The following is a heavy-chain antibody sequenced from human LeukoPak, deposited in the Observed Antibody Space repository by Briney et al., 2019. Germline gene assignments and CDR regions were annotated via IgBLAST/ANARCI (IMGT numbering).Heavy chain of an antibody. D-gene: IGHD3-3*01. V-gene: IGHV3-72*01. Sequence: PGGSLRLSCAVSGFTFSDYYMDWVRQAPGKGLEWVGRIRNKANSYTTEYAASVKGRFTISRDDSKNSLYLQMNSLKAEDTAMYYCARGVLWSGYFYLDYWGQGTLVTVSS. CDR3: ARGVLWSGYFYLDY. CDR1: GFTFSDYY. J-gene: IGHJ4*02. CDR2: IRNKANSYTT.